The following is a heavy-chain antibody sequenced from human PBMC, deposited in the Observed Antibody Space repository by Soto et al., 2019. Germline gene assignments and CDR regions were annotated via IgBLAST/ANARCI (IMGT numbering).Heavy chain of an antibody. CDR1: GFTFSSYA. D-gene: IGHD2-2*01. J-gene: IGHJ6*02. Sequence: GGSLRLSCAASGFTFSSYAMSWVRQAPGKGLEWVSAISGSGGSTYYADSVKGRFTISRDNSKNTLYLQMNSLRAEDTAVYYCAKGRSRRYCSSTSCSMGSYYGMDVWGQGTTVTVSS. CDR2: ISGSGGST. V-gene: IGHV3-23*01. CDR3: AKGRSRRYCSSTSCSMGSYYGMDV.